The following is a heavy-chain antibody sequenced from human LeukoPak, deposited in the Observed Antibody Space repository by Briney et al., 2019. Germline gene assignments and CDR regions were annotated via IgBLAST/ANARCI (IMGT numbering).Heavy chain of an antibody. V-gene: IGHV3-21*06. D-gene: IGHD6-19*01. CDR3: ARGHGPGIAVTICDS. CDR1: GFTFSSYS. CDR2: ISSSSTYI. Sequence: GGSLRLSRAASGFTFSSYSMNWVRQAPGKGLEWVSSISSSSTYIYHADSVKGRFTISRDNAKNSLYLHMNSLRAEDTAVYYCARGHGPGIAVTICDSWGQGTLVTVSS. J-gene: IGHJ4*02.